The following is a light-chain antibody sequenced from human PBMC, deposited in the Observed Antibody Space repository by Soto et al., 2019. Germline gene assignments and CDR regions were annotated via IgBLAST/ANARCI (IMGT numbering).Light chain of an antibody. J-gene: IGKJ1*01. CDR1: QSVSSSY. CDR3: QQYGPSQWK. Sequence: EIVLTQSPGTLSLSPGERATLSCRASQSVSSSYVGWYQQKPGQAPRLLIYGASNRATSITDRFSGSGSGLDFSLIISRPEHEDFGVYYRQQYGPSQWKFGQGT. V-gene: IGKV3-20*01. CDR2: GAS.